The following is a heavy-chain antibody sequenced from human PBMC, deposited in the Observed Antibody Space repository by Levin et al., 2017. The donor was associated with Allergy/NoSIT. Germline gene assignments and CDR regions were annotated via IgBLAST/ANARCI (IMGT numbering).Heavy chain of an antibody. Sequence: GESLKISCAASGFTFSRYWMHWVRQAPGKGLEWVSRTNEDENVKNYADSVKGRFTISRDNVKNMLYLQMNSLRVEDTAMYYCPRDHLGADDYWGQGTLVTVSS. V-gene: IGHV3-74*01. CDR3: PRDHLGADDY. CDR1: GFTFSRYW. CDR2: TNEDENVK. J-gene: IGHJ4*02.